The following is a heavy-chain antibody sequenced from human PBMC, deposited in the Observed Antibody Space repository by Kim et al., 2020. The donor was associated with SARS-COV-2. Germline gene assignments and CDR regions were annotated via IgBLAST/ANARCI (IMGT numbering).Heavy chain of an antibody. CDR3: ASSNSYGYQGDFDY. CDR2: IYYSGST. D-gene: IGHD5-18*01. J-gene: IGHJ4*02. Sequence: SETLSLTCTVSGGSISSSSYYWGWIRQPPGKGLEWIGSIYYSGSTYYNPSLKSRVTISVDTSKNQFSLKLSSVTAADTAVYYCASSNSYGYQGDFDYWGQGTLVTVSS. V-gene: IGHV4-39*01. CDR1: GGSISSSSYY.